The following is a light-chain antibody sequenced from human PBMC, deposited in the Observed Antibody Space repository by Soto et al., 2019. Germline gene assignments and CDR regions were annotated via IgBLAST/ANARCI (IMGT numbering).Light chain of an antibody. CDR2: GPS. CDR1: QSVSSSY. Sequence: EIVLTQSPGTLSLSPGDRATLSCRASQSVSSSYLAWYQQKPGQAPRLLIYGPSSRATGIPDRFSGSGSGTDFTLTISRLEPEDFAVYYCQQYGSSPPYTFGQGTKLEIK. CDR3: QQYGSSPPYT. V-gene: IGKV3-20*01. J-gene: IGKJ2*01.